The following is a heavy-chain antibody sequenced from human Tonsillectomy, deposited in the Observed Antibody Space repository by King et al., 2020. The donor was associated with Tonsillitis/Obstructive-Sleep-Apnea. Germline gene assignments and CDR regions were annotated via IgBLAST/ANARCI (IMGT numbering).Heavy chain of an antibody. CDR2: ISGDGVST. D-gene: IGHD4-23*01. CDR1: GFTFDDYA. Sequence: VQLVESGGGVVQPGGSLRLSCAASGFTFDDYAMHWVRQAPGKGLEWVSLISGDGVSTYYADSVKGRFTISRDNSKNSLYLQMNSLRTEDTALYYCAKDKRSLDYGGNSMAIDYWGQGTLVTVSS. J-gene: IGHJ4*02. CDR3: AKDKRSLDYGGNSMAIDY. V-gene: IGHV3-43*02.